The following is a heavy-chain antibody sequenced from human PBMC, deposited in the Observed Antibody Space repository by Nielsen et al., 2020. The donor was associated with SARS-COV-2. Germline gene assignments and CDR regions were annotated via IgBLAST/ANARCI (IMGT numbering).Heavy chain of an antibody. J-gene: IGHJ4*02. D-gene: IGHD3-22*01. CDR3: AGISSALDY. V-gene: IGHV4-39*07. CDR1: GGSISSSSYY. CDR2: IYYSGST. Sequence: SETLSLTCTVSGGSISSSSYYWGWIRQPPGKGLEWIGSIYYSGSTYYNPSLKRRVTISVDTSKNQFSLKLSSVTAADTAVYYCAGISSALDYWGQGTLVTVSS.